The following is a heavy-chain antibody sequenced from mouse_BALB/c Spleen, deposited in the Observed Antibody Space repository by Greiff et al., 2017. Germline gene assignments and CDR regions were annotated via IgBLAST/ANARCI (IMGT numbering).Heavy chain of an antibody. CDR2: IYYSGTI. D-gene: IGHD1-1*01. J-gene: IGHJ2*01. CDR3: AREGLRGYFDY. CDR1: GISITTGNYR. V-gene: IGHV3-5*02. Sequence: EVQLQESGPGLVKPSQTVSLTCTVTGISITTGNYRWSWIRQFPGNKLEWIGYIYYSGTITYNPSLTSRTTITRDTSKNQFFLEMNSLTAEDTATYYCAREGLRGYFDYWGQGTTLTVSS.